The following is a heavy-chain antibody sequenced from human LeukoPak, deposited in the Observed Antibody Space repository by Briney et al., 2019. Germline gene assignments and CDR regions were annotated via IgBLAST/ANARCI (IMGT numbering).Heavy chain of an antibody. CDR3: ARDGYYDYVWGSYSVDY. J-gene: IGHJ4*02. CDR2: INPNSGGT. Sequence: ASVKVSCKASGYTFTGYYMHWVRQAPGQGLEWMGWINPNSGGTNYAQKFQGRVTMTRDTSISTAYMELSRLRSDDTAVYYCARDGYYDYVWGSYSVDYWGQGTLVTVSS. CDR1: GYTFTGYY. V-gene: IGHV1-2*02. D-gene: IGHD3-16*01.